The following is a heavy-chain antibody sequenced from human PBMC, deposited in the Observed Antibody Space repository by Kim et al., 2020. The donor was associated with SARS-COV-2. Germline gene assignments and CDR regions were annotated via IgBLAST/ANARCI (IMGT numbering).Heavy chain of an antibody. Sequence: ANYAQKFQGRVTITADESTSTAYMELSSLRSEDTAVYYCARVGRDYYFDYWGQGTLVTVSS. CDR3: ARVGRDYYFDY. CDR2: A. J-gene: IGHJ4*02. V-gene: IGHV1-69*01. D-gene: IGHD2-15*01.